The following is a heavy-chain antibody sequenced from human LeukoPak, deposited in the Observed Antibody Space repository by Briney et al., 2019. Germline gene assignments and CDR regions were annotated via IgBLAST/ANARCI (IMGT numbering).Heavy chain of an antibody. V-gene: IGHV3-49*04. J-gene: IGHJ4*02. CDR2: IRSKAYGGTT. D-gene: IGHD6-19*01. CDR3: TRVSRAVAGTVFDY. Sequence: GGSLRLSCAASGFTFSNYDMSWVRQAPGKGLEWVGFIRSKAYGGTTEYAASVKGRFTISRDDSKSIAYLQMNSLKTEDTAVYYCTRVSRAVAGTVFDYWGQGTLVTVSS. CDR1: GFTFSNYD.